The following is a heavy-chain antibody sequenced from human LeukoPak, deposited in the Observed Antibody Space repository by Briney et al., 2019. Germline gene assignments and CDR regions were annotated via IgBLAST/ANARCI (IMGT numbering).Heavy chain of an antibody. Sequence: PGGSLRLSCAASGFTFSSHAMSWVRQAPGKGLEWVSAISGSGGRTYYADSVRGRFTSSRDNSKNMVSLQMHSLRAEDTAVYYCTKDQGLLWFGELNVWGKGATVTVSS. CDR1: GFTFSSHA. CDR3: TKDQGLLWFGELNV. J-gene: IGHJ6*04. D-gene: IGHD3-10*01. V-gene: IGHV3-23*01. CDR2: ISGSGGRT.